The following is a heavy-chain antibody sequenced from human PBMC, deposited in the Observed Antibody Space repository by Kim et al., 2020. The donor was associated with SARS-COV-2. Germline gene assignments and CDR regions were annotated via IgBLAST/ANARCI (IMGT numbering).Heavy chain of an antibody. CDR1: GFTFSSYS. Sequence: GGSLRLSCAASGFTFSSYSMNWVRQAPGKGLEWVSSISSSSSYIYYADSVKGRFTISRDNAKNSLYLQMNSLRAEDTAVYYCASLLTGYYGSGSLEFNYFDYWGQGTLVTVSS. D-gene: IGHD3-10*01. V-gene: IGHV3-21*01. CDR2: ISSSSSYI. CDR3: ASLLTGYYGSGSLEFNYFDY. J-gene: IGHJ4*02.